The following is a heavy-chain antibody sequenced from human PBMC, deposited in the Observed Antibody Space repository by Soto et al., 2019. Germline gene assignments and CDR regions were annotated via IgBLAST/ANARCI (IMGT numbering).Heavy chain of an antibody. V-gene: IGHV3-33*01. CDR2: IWYDGSNK. J-gene: IGHJ4*02. CDR1: GFTFSSYG. D-gene: IGHD6-13*01. Sequence: GGSLRLSCAASGFTFSSYGMHWVRQAPGKGLEWVAVIWYDGSNKYYADSVKGRFTISRDNSKNTLYLQMNSLRAEDTAVYYCARALHGIAAAGGLDYWGQGTLVTVSS. CDR3: ARALHGIAAAGGLDY.